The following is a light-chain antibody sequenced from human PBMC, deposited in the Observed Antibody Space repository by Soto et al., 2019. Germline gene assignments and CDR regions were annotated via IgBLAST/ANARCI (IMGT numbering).Light chain of an antibody. CDR1: KLGDKY. Sequence: ELTQPPSVSVSPGQTASITCSGDKLGDKYACWYQQKPGQSPVLVIYQDSKRPSGIPERFSGSNSGNTATLTISGTQAMDEADYYCQAWDSSTASYVFGTGTKLTVL. CDR3: QAWDSSTASYV. J-gene: IGLJ1*01. V-gene: IGLV3-1*01. CDR2: QDS.